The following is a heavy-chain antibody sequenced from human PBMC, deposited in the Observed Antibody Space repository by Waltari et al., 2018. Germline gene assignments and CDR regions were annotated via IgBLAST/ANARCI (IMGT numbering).Heavy chain of an antibody. J-gene: IGHJ5*02. CDR1: GGSISSYY. D-gene: IGHD3-3*01. CDR3: ASQYYDFWSGYYTPPQGFDP. V-gene: IGHV4-59*01. Sequence: QVQLQESGPGLVKPSETLSLTCTVSGGSISSYYWSWIRQPPGKGVEWIGYIYYSGSTNYNPSLKSRVTISVDTSKNQFSLKLSSVTAADTAVYYCASQYYDFWSGYYTPPQGFDPWGQGTLVTVSS. CDR2: IYYSGST.